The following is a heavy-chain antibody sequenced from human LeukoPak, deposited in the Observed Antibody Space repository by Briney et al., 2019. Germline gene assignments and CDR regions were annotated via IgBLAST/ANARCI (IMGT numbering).Heavy chain of an antibody. CDR3: ARDIRDGYNFGILYYYYYMDV. J-gene: IGHJ6*03. V-gene: IGHV4-39*07. CDR2: IYYSGST. D-gene: IGHD5-24*01. Sequence: SETLSLTCTVSGGSISTSNYYWGWIRQPPGKGLEWIGSIYYSGSTYYNPSLKSRVTISVDTSKNQFSLKLSSVTAADTAVYYCARDIRDGYNFGILYYYYYMDVWGKGTTVTVSS. CDR1: GGSISTSNYY.